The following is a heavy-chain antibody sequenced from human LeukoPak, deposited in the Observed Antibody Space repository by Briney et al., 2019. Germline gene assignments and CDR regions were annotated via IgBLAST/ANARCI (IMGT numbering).Heavy chain of an antibody. CDR1: GYTFTSYD. CDR2: INPNSGGT. V-gene: IGHV1-2*02. J-gene: IGHJ4*02. CDR3: ARDFSSVGATGPIDY. D-gene: IGHD1-26*01. Sequence: ASVKVSCKASGYTFTSYDINWVRQATGQGLEWMGWINPNSGGTNYAQKFQGSVTMTRDTSISTAYMELSRLRSDDTAVYYCARDFSSVGATGPIDYWGQGTLVTVSS.